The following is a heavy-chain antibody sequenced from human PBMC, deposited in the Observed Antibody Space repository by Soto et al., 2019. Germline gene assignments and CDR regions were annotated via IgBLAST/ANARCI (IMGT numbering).Heavy chain of an antibody. V-gene: IGHV3-21*01. CDR1: GFTFRSNS. CDR3: AREVNVLRYFDWLPASYGMDV. CDR2: ISSSSSYI. D-gene: IGHD3-9*01. J-gene: IGHJ6*02. Sequence: WGSLSLPCEPSGFTFRSNSMNWVRQAPWKWLEWASSISSSSSYIYYADSVKGRFTISRDNAKNSLYLQMNSLRAEDMAVYYCAREVNVLRYFDWLPASYGMDVWGQGTTVTVSS.